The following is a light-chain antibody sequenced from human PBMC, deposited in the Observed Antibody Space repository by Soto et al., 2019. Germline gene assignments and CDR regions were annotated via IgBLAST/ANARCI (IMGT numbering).Light chain of an antibody. CDR3: QQRSNWPIT. CDR2: DAS. V-gene: IGKV3-11*01. Sequence: EIVLTQSPATLSLSPGERATLSCRASQSVSSYLAWYQQKPGQAPRLLIYDASNRATGIPARFSGSGSGTDFTLTISILKPEDFAVYYCQQRSNWPITFSQGTRLEIK. CDR1: QSVSSY. J-gene: IGKJ5*01.